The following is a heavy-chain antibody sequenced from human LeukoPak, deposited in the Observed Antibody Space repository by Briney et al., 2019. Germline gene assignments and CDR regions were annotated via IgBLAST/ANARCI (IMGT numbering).Heavy chain of an antibody. J-gene: IGHJ2*01. CDR2: IYYGGST. V-gene: IGHV4-59*01. CDR1: GGSISSYY. CDR3: AGNDWYFDL. Sequence: SETLSLTCTVSGGSISSYYWSWIRQPPGKGLEWIGYIYYGGSTNYNPSLKSRVTISVDTSKNQFSLKLSSVTAADTAVYYCAGNDWYFDLWGRGTLVTVPS.